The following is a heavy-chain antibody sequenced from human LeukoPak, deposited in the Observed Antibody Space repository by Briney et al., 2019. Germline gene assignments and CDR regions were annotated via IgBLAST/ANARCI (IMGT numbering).Heavy chain of an antibody. CDR3: ARSTYYYDSSGYYSGHYFDY. V-gene: IGHV4-30-2*01. CDR2: IYHSGST. Sequence: SETLSLTCAVSGGSISIGGYSWSWIRQPPGKGLEWIGYIYHSGSTYYNPSLKSRVTISVDRSKNQFSLKLSSVTAADTAVYYCARSTYYYDSSGYYSGHYFDYWGQGTLVTVSS. CDR1: GGSISIGGYS. D-gene: IGHD3-22*01. J-gene: IGHJ4*02.